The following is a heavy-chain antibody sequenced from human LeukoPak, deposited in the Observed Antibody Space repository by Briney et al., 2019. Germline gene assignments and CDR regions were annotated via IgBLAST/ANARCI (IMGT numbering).Heavy chain of an antibody. CDR2: IRYDGSNK. CDR3: AKDYDFWSGYYLGGHFDY. V-gene: IGHV3-30*02. CDR1: GFTFSSYG. Sequence: GGSLRLSCAAYGFTFSSYGMHWVRQAPGKGLEWVAFIRYDGSNKYYADSVKGRFTISRDNSKNTLYLQMNSLRAEDTAVYYCAKDYDFWSGYYLGGHFDYWGQGTLVTVSS. D-gene: IGHD3-3*01. J-gene: IGHJ4*02.